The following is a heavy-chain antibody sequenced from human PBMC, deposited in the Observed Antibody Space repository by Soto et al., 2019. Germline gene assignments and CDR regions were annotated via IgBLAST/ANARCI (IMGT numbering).Heavy chain of an antibody. Sequence: QVQLVESGGGVVQPGRSLRLSCAASGFTFSSYGMHWVRQAPGKGLEWVAVISYDGSNKYYADSVKGRFTISRDNSKSTLYLQMNSLRAEDTAVYYCARDWGMVRGVNDYVGQGSLVTVSS. CDR2: ISYDGSNK. CDR1: GFTFSSYG. V-gene: IGHV3-30*03. CDR3: ARDWGMVRGVNDY. J-gene: IGHJ4*02. D-gene: IGHD3-10*01.